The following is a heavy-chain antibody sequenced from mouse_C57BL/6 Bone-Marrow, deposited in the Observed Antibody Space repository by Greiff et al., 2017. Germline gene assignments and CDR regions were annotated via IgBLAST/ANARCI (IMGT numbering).Heavy chain of an antibody. J-gene: IGHJ4*01. CDR1: GYTFTDYE. D-gene: IGHD1-1*01. Sequence: QVQLQQSGAELVRPGASVTLSCKASGYTFTDYEMHWVKQTPVHGLEWIGAIDPETGGTAYNQKFKGKAILTADKSSSTAYMARRSLPSEDSAVYYCTRSGSSYEYYAMDYWGQGTSVTVSS. V-gene: IGHV1-15*01. CDR2: IDPETGGT. CDR3: TRSGSSYEYYAMDY.